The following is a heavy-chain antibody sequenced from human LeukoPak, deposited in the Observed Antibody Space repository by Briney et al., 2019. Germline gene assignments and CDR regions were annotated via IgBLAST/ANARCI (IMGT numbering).Heavy chain of an antibody. CDR2: FDPEDGET. V-gene: IGHV1-24*01. D-gene: IGHD6-13*01. CDR3: AAYSYSSSWYSPFDY. J-gene: IGHJ4*02. CDR1: GHTLTELS. Sequence: ASVKVSCKVSGHTLTELSMHWVRQAPGKGLEWMGGFDPEDGETIYAQKFQGRVTMTEDTSTDTAYMELSSLRSEDTAVYYCAAYSYSSSWYSPFDYWGQGTLVTVSS.